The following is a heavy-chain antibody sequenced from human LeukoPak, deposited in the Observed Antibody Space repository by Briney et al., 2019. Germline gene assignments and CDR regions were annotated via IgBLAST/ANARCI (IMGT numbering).Heavy chain of an antibody. D-gene: IGHD3-16*01. CDR2: ISAYNGNT. CDR1: GYTFTSYG. CDR3: ARMGERSGPYYYYYYGMDV. J-gene: IGHJ6*02. Sequence: ASVKVSCTASGYTFTSYGISWVRQAPGQGLEWMGWISAYNGNTNYVQKLQGRVTMTTDTSTSTAYMELRSLRSDDTAVYYCARMGERSGPYYYYYYGMDVWGQGTTVTVSS. V-gene: IGHV1-18*01.